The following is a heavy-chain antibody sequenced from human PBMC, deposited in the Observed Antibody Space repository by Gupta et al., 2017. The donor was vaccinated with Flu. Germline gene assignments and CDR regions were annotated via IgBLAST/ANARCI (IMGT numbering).Heavy chain of an antibody. Sequence: QVQLVQSGAEVKKPGASVKVSCKVSGYTLTELSMHWVRQAPGKGLEWMGGFDPEDGETIYAQKFQGRVTMTEDTSTDTAYMELSSLRSEDTAVYYCSTAPPEEGSYETIHYFDYWGQGTLVTVSS. D-gene: IGHD1-26*01. CDR2: FDPEDGET. CDR1: GYTLTELS. V-gene: IGHV1-24*01. CDR3: STAPPEEGSYETIHYFDY. J-gene: IGHJ4*02.